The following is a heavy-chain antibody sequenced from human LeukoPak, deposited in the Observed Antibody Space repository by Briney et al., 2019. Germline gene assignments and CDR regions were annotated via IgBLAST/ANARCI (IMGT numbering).Heavy chain of an antibody. V-gene: IGHV3-30-3*01. Sequence: GGSLRLSCTASGFTFSSYAMHWVRQAPGKGLEWVAVISYDGSNNYYADSVKGRFTISRDNSNNTLSLQVNSLRAEDTAVYYCVRVRGGSYYDLYTALDYWGQGILVTVSS. J-gene: IGHJ4*02. CDR2: ISYDGSNN. D-gene: IGHD3-10*01. CDR3: VRVRGGSYYDLYTALDY. CDR1: GFTFSSYA.